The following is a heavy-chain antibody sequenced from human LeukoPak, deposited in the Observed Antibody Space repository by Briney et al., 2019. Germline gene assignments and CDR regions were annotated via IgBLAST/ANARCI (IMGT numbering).Heavy chain of an antibody. J-gene: IGHJ3*02. D-gene: IGHD2-2*01. CDR3: ARTTAAAANAFDI. CDR2: ISNDGSNK. CDR1: GFTFSSYA. Sequence: GSLRLSCAASGFTFSSYAMHWVRQAPGKGLEWVTIISNDGSNKNYADSVRGRFTISRDNSKNTLYLQMSSLRAEDTAVYYCARTTAAAANAFDIWGQGTMVTVSS. V-gene: IGHV3-30-3*01.